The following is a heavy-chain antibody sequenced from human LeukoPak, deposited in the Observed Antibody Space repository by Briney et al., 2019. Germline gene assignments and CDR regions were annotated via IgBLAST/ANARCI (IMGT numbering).Heavy chain of an antibody. CDR2: IYSTGST. CDR3: ARGIADPYSFDS. J-gene: IGHJ4*02. Sequence: SETLSLTCTVSGGSINFYYWSWIRQPAGKGLEWIGRIYSTGSTNYSPSLKSRVTMSVDKSKDQFSLNLSSVTAADTAVYYCARGIADPYSFDSWGQGTLVTVSS. CDR1: GGSINFYY. V-gene: IGHV4-4*07. D-gene: IGHD6-13*01.